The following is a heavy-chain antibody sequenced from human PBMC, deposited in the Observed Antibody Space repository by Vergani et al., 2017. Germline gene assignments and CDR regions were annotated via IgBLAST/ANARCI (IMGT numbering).Heavy chain of an antibody. V-gene: IGHV1-69*13. CDR2: IIPIFGTA. CDR3: AREPLDGYNLPTFDY. Sequence: QVQLVQSGAEVKKAGSSVKVSCKAAGGTFSSYAISLVRQAPGQGLEWMGRIIPIFGTANYAQKFQGRVTITADDSTSTAYMELSSLRSEDTAVYYCAREPLDGYNLPTFDYWGQGTLVTVSS. CDR1: GGTFSSYA. D-gene: IGHD5-24*01. J-gene: IGHJ4*02.